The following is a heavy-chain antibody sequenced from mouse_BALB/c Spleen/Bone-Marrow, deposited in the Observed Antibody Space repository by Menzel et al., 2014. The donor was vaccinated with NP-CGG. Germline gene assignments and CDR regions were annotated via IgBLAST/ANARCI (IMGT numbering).Heavy chain of an antibody. CDR2: INPDSRTI. CDR1: GFDFRRYW. Sequence: EVKVVESGGGLVQPGGSLKLSCAASGFDFRRYWMSWVRQAPGKGLQWIGEINPDSRTINYTPSLKDKFIISRDNAKNTLYLQMSKVRSEDTALYYCARGNYYGHLDYWGQGTTLTVSS. J-gene: IGHJ2*01. V-gene: IGHV4-1*02. D-gene: IGHD2-1*01. CDR3: ARGNYYGHLDY.